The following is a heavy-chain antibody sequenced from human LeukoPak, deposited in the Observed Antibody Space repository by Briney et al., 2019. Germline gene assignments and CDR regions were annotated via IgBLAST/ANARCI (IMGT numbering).Heavy chain of an antibody. D-gene: IGHD6-6*01. CDR3: ARVRKVGSSSSMGY. CDR2: MNPNSGNT. V-gene: IGHV1-8*01. J-gene: IGHJ4*02. CDR1: GYTFTSYD. Sequence: ASVKVSCKASGYTFTSYDINWVRQATGQGLEWMGWMNPNSGNTGYAQKFQGRVTMTRNTSISTAYMELSSLRSEGTAVYYCARVRKVGSSSSMGYWGQGTLVTVSS.